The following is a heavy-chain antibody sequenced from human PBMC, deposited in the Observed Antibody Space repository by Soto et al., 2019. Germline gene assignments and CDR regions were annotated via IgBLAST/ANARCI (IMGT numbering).Heavy chain of an antibody. CDR2: IIPIFGTA. D-gene: IGHD6-13*01. V-gene: IGHV1-69*06. Sequence: KVSCKASGGTFSSYAISWVRQAPGQGLEWMGGIIPIFGTANYAQKFQGRVTITADKSTSTAYMELSSLRSEDTAVYYCASNPSSSWYWFDPWGQGTLVTVSS. CDR3: ASNPSSSWYWFDP. CDR1: GGTFSSYA. J-gene: IGHJ5*02.